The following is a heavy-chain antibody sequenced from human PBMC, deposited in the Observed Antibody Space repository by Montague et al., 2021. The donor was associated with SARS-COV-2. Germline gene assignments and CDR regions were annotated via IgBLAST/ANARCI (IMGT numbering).Heavy chain of an antibody. CDR1: GFTFSRYA. Sequence: SLRLSCAASGFTFSRYAMHWVRQAPGKGLEWVAVISYDGSNKYYADSVKGRFTISRDNSKNTLYLQMNSLRAEDTAVYYCARDIATLGRWLQVPWALYYYYGMDVWGQGTTVTVSS. J-gene: IGHJ6*02. CDR2: ISYDGSNK. CDR3: ARDIATLGRWLQVPWALYYYYGMDV. D-gene: IGHD5-24*01. V-gene: IGHV3-30*04.